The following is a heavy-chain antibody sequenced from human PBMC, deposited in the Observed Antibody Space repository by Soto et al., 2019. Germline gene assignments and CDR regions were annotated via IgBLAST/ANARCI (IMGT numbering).Heavy chain of an antibody. D-gene: IGHD2-15*01. CDR2: IHHREST. V-gene: IGHV4-4*02. J-gene: IGHJ6*02. Sequence: WISWVRQPPGKGLEWIGEIHHRESTNLNPSLKSRVTISVDRSKNEFSLKVKSVTAADTAVYYCGCRVEDISYDYYGMDVWGQGTTVTVSS. CDR1: W. CDR3: GCRVEDISYDYYGMDV.